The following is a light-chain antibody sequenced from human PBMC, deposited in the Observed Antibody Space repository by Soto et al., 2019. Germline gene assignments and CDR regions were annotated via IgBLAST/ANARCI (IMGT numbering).Light chain of an antibody. CDR2: GVT. CDR1: SSDIGGYDY. V-gene: IGLV2-14*01. Sequence: QSALTQPASVSGSPGQSITITCTGTSSDIGGYDYVSWYQHHPGKAPKVIIYGVTNRPSGVSHRFSGSKSANTASLTISGLQAEDEADYYCTSHAGSTNLIFGGGTKLTVL. CDR3: TSHAGSTNLI. J-gene: IGLJ2*01.